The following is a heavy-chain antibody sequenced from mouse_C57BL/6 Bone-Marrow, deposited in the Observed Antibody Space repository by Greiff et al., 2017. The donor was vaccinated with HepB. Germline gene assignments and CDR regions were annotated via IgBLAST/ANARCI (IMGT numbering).Heavy chain of an antibody. V-gene: IGHV5-6*01. CDR1: GFTFSSYG. D-gene: IGHD1-1*01. CDR3: ARQTTVVGGDWYFDV. Sequence: EVQVVESGGDLVKPGGSLKLSCAASGFTFSSYGMSWVRQTPDKRLEWVATISSGGSYTYYPDSVKGRFTISRDNAKNTLYLQMSSLKSEDTAMYYCARQTTVVGGDWYFDVWGTGTTVTVSS. J-gene: IGHJ1*03. CDR2: ISSGGSYT.